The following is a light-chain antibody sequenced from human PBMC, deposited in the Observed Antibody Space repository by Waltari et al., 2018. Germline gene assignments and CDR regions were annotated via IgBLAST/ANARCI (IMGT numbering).Light chain of an antibody. Sequence: DIQTTQSPSSLSASVGDRVTITCRASQSISTYFNWYQQKPGKAPKLLIFAASSLQSGVPSRFRGSASGRDFTLIISSLQPEDFATYYCQQTYSHFRTFGQGTKVEIK. CDR2: AAS. CDR3: QQTYSHFRT. CDR1: QSISTY. V-gene: IGKV1-39*01. J-gene: IGKJ1*01.